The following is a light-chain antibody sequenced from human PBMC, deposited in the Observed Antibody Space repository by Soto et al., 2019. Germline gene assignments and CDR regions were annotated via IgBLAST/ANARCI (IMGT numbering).Light chain of an antibody. CDR3: QSADSSATYVV. V-gene: IGLV3-25*03. CDR2: KDN. J-gene: IGLJ2*01. Sequence: SYELTQPPSVSVSPGQTARITCSGDALPKQYAYWYQQQPGQAPVLVIYKDNERPSGIPERFSGSTSGTTVTLTISGVQAEDEAYYYCQSADSSATYVVFGGGTQLTVL. CDR1: ALPKQY.